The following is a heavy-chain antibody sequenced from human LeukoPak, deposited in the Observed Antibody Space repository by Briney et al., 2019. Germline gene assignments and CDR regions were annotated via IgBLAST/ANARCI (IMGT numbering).Heavy chain of an antibody. V-gene: IGHV1-3*01. D-gene: IGHD3-10*01. Sequence: ASVKVSCKASGYTFTSYAMHWVRQAPGQRLEWMGWINAGNGNTKYSQKFQGRVTITRDTSASTAYMELSSLRSEDTAVYYCARDQQRVSMVRGVLFYWGQGTLVTVSS. CDR3: ARDQQRVSMVRGVLFY. CDR1: GYTFTSYA. CDR2: INAGNGNT. J-gene: IGHJ4*02.